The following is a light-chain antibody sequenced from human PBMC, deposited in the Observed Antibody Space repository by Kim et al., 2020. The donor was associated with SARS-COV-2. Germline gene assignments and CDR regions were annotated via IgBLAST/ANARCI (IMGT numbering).Light chain of an antibody. CDR2: GAS. J-gene: IGKJ1*01. CDR1: QSVSSSY. Sequence: SPGERATLSCRASQSVSSSYLAWYQQKPGQAPRLLIYGASSRATGIPDRCSGSGSGTDFTLTISRLEPEDFAVYYCQQYGSSPWTFGQGTKVEIK. V-gene: IGKV3-20*01. CDR3: QQYGSSPWT.